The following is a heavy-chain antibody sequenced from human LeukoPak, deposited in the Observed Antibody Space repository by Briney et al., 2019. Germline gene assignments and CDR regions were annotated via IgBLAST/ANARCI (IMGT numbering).Heavy chain of an antibody. CDR1: GFTFGDYA. V-gene: IGHV3-49*04. CDR2: IRIKAYGGTT. J-gene: IGHJ4*02. D-gene: IGHD2-8*01. CDR3: ARGSCTNGVCYHFDY. Sequence: PGRSLRLSCTASGFTFGDYAMSWVRQAPGEGLEWVVFIRIKAYGGTTEYAASVKGRFTISRDDSKSIAYLQMNSLKTEDTAVYYCARGSCTNGVCYHFDYWGQGTLVTVSS.